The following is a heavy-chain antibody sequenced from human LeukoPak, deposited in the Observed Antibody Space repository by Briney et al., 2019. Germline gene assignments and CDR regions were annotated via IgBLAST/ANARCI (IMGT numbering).Heavy chain of an antibody. CDR3: AGEGAHGDYDY. Sequence: GRSLRLSCAASGFTFSSYGMHWVRQVPGKGLEWVAVISYDGSNKYYADSVKGRFTISRDNSKNTLYLQMNSLRAEDTAVYYCAGEGAHGDYDYWGQGTLVTVSS. CDR2: ISYDGSNK. D-gene: IGHD4-17*01. V-gene: IGHV3-30*03. CDR1: GFTFSSYG. J-gene: IGHJ4*02.